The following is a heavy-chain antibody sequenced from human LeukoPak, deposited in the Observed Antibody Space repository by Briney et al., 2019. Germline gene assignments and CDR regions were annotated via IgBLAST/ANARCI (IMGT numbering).Heavy chain of an antibody. D-gene: IGHD3-22*01. CDR3: TSDYYDSSGYEYFQH. Sequence: PETLSLTCAVYGGSFSGYYWSWIRQPPGKGLEWIGEINHSGSTNYNPSLKSRVTISVDTSKNQFSLKLSSVTAADTAVYYCTSDYYDSSGYEYFQHWGQGTLVTVSS. CDR1: GGSFSGYY. V-gene: IGHV4-34*01. J-gene: IGHJ1*01. CDR2: INHSGST.